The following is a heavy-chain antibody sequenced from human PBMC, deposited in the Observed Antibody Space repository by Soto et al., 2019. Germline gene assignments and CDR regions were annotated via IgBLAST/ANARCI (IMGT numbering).Heavy chain of an antibody. Sequence: GASVKVSCKASGGTFSSYAISWVRRAPGQGLEWMGGIFPIFGTANYAQKFQGRVTITADKSTSTAYMELSSLRSEDTAVYYCARGPMVTYYSDYWGQGTLVTVSS. V-gene: IGHV1-69*06. J-gene: IGHJ4*02. CDR1: GGTFSSYA. CDR3: ARGPMVTYYSDY. CDR2: IFPIFGTA. D-gene: IGHD5-18*01.